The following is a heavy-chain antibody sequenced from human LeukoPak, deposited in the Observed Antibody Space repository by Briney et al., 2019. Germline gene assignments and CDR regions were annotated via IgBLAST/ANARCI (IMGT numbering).Heavy chain of an antibody. CDR2: IYYSGST. D-gene: IGHD3-10*01. V-gene: IGHV4-59*01. CDR3: AKGSLQPMVRGVRFDY. J-gene: IGHJ4*02. Sequence: KPSETLSLTCTVSGGSISSYYWSWIRQPPGKGLEWIGYIYYSGSTNYNPSLKSRVTISVDTSKNQFSLKLSSVTAADTAVYYCAKGSLQPMVRGVRFDYWGQGTLVTVSS. CDR1: GGSISSYY.